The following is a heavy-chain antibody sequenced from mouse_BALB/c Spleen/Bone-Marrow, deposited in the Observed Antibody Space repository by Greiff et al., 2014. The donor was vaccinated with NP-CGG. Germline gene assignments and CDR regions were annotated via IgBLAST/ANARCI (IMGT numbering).Heavy chain of an antibody. D-gene: IGHD1-1*01. CDR1: AYTFTSYW. CDR3: ARGYYYGSTHGWYFDV. Sequence: QVQLQQPGAELARPGASVKLSCKASAYTFTSYWMQWVKQRPGQGLEWIGAIYPGDGDTRYTQKFKGKATLTADKSSSTAYMQLSSLASEDSAVYYCARGYYYGSTHGWYFDVWGAGTTVTVSS. V-gene: IGHV1-87*01. J-gene: IGHJ1*01. CDR2: IYPGDGDT.